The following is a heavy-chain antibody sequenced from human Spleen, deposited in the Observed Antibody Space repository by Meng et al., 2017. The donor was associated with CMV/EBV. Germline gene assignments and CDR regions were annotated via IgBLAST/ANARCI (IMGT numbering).Heavy chain of an antibody. CDR1: GGSISSYY. V-gene: IGHV4-59*01. CDR3: ARRLSKAPVRATYGYYFDN. D-gene: IGHD6-25*01. J-gene: IGHJ4*02. CDR2: VDYSGSI. Sequence: SETLSLTCTFSGGSISSYYWSWIRQPPGKGLEWIGYVDYSGSIKYNPSLRSRVAILVDTSLNQFSLKLSSVTAADTAVYYCARRLSKAPVRATYGYYFDNWGQGTLVTVSS.